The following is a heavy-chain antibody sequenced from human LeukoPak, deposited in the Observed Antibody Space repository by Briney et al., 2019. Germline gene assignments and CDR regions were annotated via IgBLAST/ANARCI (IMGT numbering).Heavy chain of an antibody. V-gene: IGHV3-23*01. J-gene: IGHJ4*02. CDR2: ISGSGGST. D-gene: IGHD3-3*01. Sequence: GGSLRLSCAASGFTFSSYAMSWVRQAPGKGLEWVSAISGSGGSTYYADSVKGRFTISRDNSKNTLYLQMNSLRAEDTAVYYCAKDQSDYYDFWSGYYDASFDYWGQGTLVTVSS. CDR3: AKDQSDYYDFWSGYYDASFDY. CDR1: GFTFSSYA.